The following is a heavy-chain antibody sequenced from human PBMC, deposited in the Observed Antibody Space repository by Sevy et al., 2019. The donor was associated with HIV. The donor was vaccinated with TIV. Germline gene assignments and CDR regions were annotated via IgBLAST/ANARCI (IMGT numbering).Heavy chain of an antibody. J-gene: IGHJ3*02. CDR1: GFTFSSYA. CDR2: ISGSGGST. CDR3: AKDDLAPDPAHDPFDI. D-gene: IGHD5-12*01. V-gene: IGHV3-23*01. Sequence: GGSLRLSCAASGFTFSSYAMSWVRQAPGKGLEWVSAISGSGGSTYYADSVKGRFTISRDNSKNTLYLQMNSLRAEDTAVYYCAKDDLAPDPAHDPFDIWAQVTMVTVSS.